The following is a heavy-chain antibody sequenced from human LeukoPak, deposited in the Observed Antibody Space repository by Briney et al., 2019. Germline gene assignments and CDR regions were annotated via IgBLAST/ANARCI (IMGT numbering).Heavy chain of an antibody. D-gene: IGHD3-22*01. J-gene: IGHJ3*02. CDR1: GFTFSSYE. Sequence: GGSLRLSCAASGFTFSSYEMNWVRQAPGKGLEWVSYISSSSSTIYYADSVKGRFTISRDNAKNSLYLQMNSLRAEDTAVYYCARDSIGDYYDSSGYPPRPGAFDIWGQGTMVTVSS. CDR2: ISSSSSTI. CDR3: ARDSIGDYYDSSGYPPRPGAFDI. V-gene: IGHV3-48*03.